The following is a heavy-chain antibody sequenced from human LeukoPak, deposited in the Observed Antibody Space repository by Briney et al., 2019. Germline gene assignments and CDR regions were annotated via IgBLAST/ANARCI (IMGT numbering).Heavy chain of an antibody. D-gene: IGHD3-22*01. CDR3: ARGSRNYGSSGYYHKDLFDY. Sequence: SETLSLTCTVSGGSISSGDYYWSWIRQPPGKGLEWIGYIYYSGSTYYNPPLKSRVTISVDTSKNQFSLKLSSVTAADTAVYYCARGSRNYGSSGYYHKDLFDYWGQGTLVTVSS. CDR1: GGSISSGDYY. CDR2: IYYSGST. V-gene: IGHV4-30-4*01. J-gene: IGHJ4*02.